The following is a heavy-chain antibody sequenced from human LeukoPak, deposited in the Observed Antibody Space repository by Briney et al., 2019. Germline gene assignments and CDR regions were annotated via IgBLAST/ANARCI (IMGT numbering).Heavy chain of an antibody. V-gene: IGHV4-4*07. D-gene: IGHD2-15*01. J-gene: IGHJ5*02. CDR2: IYTSGST. CDR3: AGGILGYCSGGSCYFRFDP. Sequence: SETLSLTCTVSGGSISSHYWSWMRQPAGKGLEWIGRIYTSGSTNYNPSLKSRVTMSVDTSKNQFSLKLSSVTAADTAVYYCAGGILGYCSGGSCYFRFDPWGQGTLVTVSS. CDR1: GGSISSHY.